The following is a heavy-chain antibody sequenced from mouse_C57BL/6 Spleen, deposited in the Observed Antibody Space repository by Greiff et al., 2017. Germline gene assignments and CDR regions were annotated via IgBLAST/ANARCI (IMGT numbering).Heavy chain of an antibody. J-gene: IGHJ4*01. V-gene: IGHV5-6*01. Sequence: EVQLVESGGDLVKPGGSLKLSCAASGFTFSSYGMSWVRQTPDKRLEWVATISSGGSYTYYPDSVKGRFTISRDNAKNTLYLQMSSLKSEDTAMYYGARHELGYYAMDYWGQGTSVTVSS. D-gene: IGHD4-1*01. CDR1: GFTFSSYG. CDR2: ISSGGSYT. CDR3: ARHELGYYAMDY.